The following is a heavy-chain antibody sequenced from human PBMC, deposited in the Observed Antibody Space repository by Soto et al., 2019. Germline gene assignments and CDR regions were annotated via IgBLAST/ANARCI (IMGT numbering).Heavy chain of an antibody. CDR2: INPNSGGT. V-gene: IGHV1-2*04. Sequence: ASVKVSCKASGYTFTGYYMHWVRQAPGQGLEWMGWINPNSGGTNYAQKFQGWVTMTRDTSISTDYMELSRLRSDDTAVYYCASYDILTGSFDYWGQGTLVTVSS. CDR3: ASYDILTGSFDY. CDR1: GYTFTGYY. J-gene: IGHJ4*02. D-gene: IGHD3-9*01.